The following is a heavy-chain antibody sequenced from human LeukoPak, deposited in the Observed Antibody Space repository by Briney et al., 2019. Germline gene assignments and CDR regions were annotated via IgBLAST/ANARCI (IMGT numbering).Heavy chain of an antibody. J-gene: IGHJ4*02. D-gene: IGHD3-22*01. V-gene: IGHV3-30*04. CDR2: ISYDGSNK. CDR3: AREGYYDSSGSSFPFFDY. CDR1: GFTFSSYA. Sequence: GGSLRLSCAASGFTFSSYAIHWVRQAPGKGLEWVAVISYDGSNKYYADSVKGRFTISRDNSKNTLYLQMNSLRAEDTAVYYCAREGYYDSSGSSFPFFDYWGQGTLVPVSP.